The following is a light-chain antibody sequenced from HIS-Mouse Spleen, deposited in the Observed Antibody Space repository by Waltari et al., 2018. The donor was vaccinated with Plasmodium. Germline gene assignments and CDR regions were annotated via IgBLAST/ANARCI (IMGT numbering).Light chain of an antibody. J-gene: IGKJ3*01. CDR3: QQYNNWSFT. Sequence: EIVMTRSPATLSVSPGERATLSCWASQSVSSNLAWYQQKPGQAPRLRIYGASTRATGIPARFSGSGSGTEFTLTISSLQSEDFAVYYCQQYNNWSFTFGPGTKVDIK. CDR2: GAS. CDR1: QSVSSN. V-gene: IGKV3-15*01.